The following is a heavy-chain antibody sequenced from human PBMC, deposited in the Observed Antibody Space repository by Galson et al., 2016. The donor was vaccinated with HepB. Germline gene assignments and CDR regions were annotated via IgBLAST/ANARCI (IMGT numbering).Heavy chain of an antibody. CDR1: GYTFTSYG. V-gene: IGHV1-18*01. Sequence: SVKVSCKASGYTFTSYGISWVRQAPGQGLEWMGWINSSNFNTHYTQKLQGRLTLTTDTSTNTAYMELRSLRSDDTAVYYCARDLLAKWNYVPVDYWGQGALVTVSS. D-gene: IGHD1-7*01. CDR2: INSSNFNT. J-gene: IGHJ4*02. CDR3: ARDLLAKWNYVPVDY.